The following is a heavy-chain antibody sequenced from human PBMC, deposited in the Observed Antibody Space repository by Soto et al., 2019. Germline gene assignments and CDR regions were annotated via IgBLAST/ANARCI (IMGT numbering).Heavy chain of an antibody. CDR1: GGSFSGFY. CDR3: ARADRTLVASYGLDV. CDR2: INHSGTT. J-gene: IGHJ6*02. V-gene: IGHV4-34*01. Sequence: SETLSLTCAVSGGSFSGFYWTWVRQPPGEGLEWIGEINHSGTTNFNPSLRSRLTISLDSSKKHFSLKLTSMTAADAAVYYCARADRTLVASYGLDVWGQGTTVTVSS. D-gene: IGHD2-15*01.